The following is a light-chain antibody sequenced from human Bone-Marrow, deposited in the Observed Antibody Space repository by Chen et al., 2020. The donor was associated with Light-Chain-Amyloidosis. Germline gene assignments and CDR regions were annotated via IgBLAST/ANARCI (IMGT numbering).Light chain of an antibody. Sequence: DFQMTQSPSSLSASVGDRVTITCRARQGISKYLAWYQQKPGKVPKLLISATSTLQSGVPYRFSGSGLGTDCALTISSLKPEEVATYYCQKYNNAPLTFGGGTKVEIK. CDR2: ATS. V-gene: IGKV1-27*01. CDR3: QKYNNAPLT. J-gene: IGKJ4*01. CDR1: QGISKY.